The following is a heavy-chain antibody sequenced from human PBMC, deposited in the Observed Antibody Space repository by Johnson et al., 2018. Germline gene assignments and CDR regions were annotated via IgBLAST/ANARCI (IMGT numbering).Heavy chain of an antibody. V-gene: IGHV3-7*01. Sequence: QLVESGGGLVQPGESLRLSCAASGFTFSSFWMSWVRQAPGKGLEWVANIKQDGSEKYYVDSVKGRFTISRDNARNSVYLQVNSLRAEDTALYYCSRMGVVVAAATNWFDPWGQGTLVTVSS. J-gene: IGHJ5*02. CDR3: SRMGVVVAAATNWFDP. D-gene: IGHD2-2*01. CDR1: GFTFSSFW. CDR2: IKQDGSEK.